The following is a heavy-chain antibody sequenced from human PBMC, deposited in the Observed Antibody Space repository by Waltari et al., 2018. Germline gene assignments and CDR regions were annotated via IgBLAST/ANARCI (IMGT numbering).Heavy chain of an antibody. Sequence: QVQLVQSGAEVKKPGSSVKVSCKASGGTFSSYAISWVRQAPGQGLEWMGGIIPIFGTANNAQKCQGRGTITADESTSTAYMERSSLRSEDTAVYYCARVRDDILTGYTIHGAFDIWGQGTMVTVSS. CDR3: ARVRDDILTGYTIHGAFDI. CDR2: IIPIFGTA. CDR1: GGTFSSYA. J-gene: IGHJ3*02. V-gene: IGHV1-69*01. D-gene: IGHD3-9*01.